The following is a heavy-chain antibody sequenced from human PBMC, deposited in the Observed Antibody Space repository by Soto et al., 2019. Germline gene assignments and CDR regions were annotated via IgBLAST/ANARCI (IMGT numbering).Heavy chain of an antibody. Sequence: SETLSLTCAVYGGSFSGYYWSWIRQPPGKGLEWIGEINHSGSTNYNPSLKSRVTISVDTSKNQLSLKLSSVTAADTAVYYCARGPGSGSYYRPAAFDYWGQGTLVTVSS. CDR1: GGSFSGYY. D-gene: IGHD3-10*01. V-gene: IGHV4-34*01. CDR2: INHSGST. CDR3: ARGPGSGSYYRPAAFDY. J-gene: IGHJ4*02.